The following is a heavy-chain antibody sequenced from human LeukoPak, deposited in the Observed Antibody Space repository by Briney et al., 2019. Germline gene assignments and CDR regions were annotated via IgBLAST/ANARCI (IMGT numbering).Heavy chain of an antibody. CDR1: GFTFDDYA. Sequence: GRSLRLSCAASGFTFDDYAMHWVRQAPGKGLEWVSGISWNSGSIGYADSVKGRFTTSRDNAKNSLYLQMNSLRAEDTALYYCAKDMAMTTVTSGAFDIWGQGTMVTVSS. CDR3: AKDMAMTTVTSGAFDI. CDR2: ISWNSGSI. V-gene: IGHV3-9*01. D-gene: IGHD4-17*01. J-gene: IGHJ3*02.